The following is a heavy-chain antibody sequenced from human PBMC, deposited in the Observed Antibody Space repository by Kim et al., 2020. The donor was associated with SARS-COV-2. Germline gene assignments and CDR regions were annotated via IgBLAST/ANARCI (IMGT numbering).Heavy chain of an antibody. D-gene: IGHD4-17*01. CDR3: ARCQSPYGDYCGHFDY. CDR2: IYPGDSDT. Sequence: GESLKISCKGSGYSFTSYWIGWVRQMPGKGLEWMGIIYPGDSDTRYSPSFQGQVTISADKSISTAYLQWSSLKASDTAMYYCARCQSPYGDYCGHFDYWGQGTLVTVSS. J-gene: IGHJ4*02. CDR1: GYSFTSYW. V-gene: IGHV5-51*01.